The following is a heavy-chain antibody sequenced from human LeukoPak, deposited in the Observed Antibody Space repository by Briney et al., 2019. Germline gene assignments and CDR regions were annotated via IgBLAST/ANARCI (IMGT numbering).Heavy chain of an antibody. CDR2: IKYDXXXX. CDR3: ARDSTLSNY. J-gene: IGHJ4*02. V-gene: IGHV3-7*04. CDR1: XXXXXXXX. Sequence: GGSLRLSCAAXXXXXXXXXXXXXXXXPXXXLEWVATIKYDXXXXXYVDSVRGRFSISSDNAKNSLYLQMNSLRAEDTAXYYCARDSTLSNYWGQGTLVTVSS. D-gene: IGHD3-16*01.